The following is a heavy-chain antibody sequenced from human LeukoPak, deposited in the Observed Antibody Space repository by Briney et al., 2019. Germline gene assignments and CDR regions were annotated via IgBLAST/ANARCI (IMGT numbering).Heavy chain of an antibody. CDR3: ARGSGLSGDLKGALDP. V-gene: IGHV1-2*02. Sequence: ASVKVSCKASGYTFTDYYIHWMRQAPGQGLEWMGWINPSGGDTKYTQNFQGRLIMTRDTSISTAYMELSSLRSDDTAVYYCARGSGLSGDLKGALDPWGQGTLVTVSS. J-gene: IGHJ5*02. D-gene: IGHD2-21*01. CDR2: INPSGGDT. CDR1: GYTFTDYY.